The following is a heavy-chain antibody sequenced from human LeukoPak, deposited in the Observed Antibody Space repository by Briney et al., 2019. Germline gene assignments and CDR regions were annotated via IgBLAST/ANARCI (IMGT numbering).Heavy chain of an antibody. J-gene: IGHJ4*02. Sequence: PSETLSLTCTVSGGSISSGDYYWSWIRQPPGKGLEWIRYIYYSGSTYYYPSLKSRVTISVDTSKNQFSLKLSSVTAADTAVYYCARVSSSSTYYFDYWGQGTLVTVSS. CDR2: IYYSGST. V-gene: IGHV4-30-4*08. CDR3: ARVSSSSTYYFDY. CDR1: GGSISSGDYY. D-gene: IGHD6-6*01.